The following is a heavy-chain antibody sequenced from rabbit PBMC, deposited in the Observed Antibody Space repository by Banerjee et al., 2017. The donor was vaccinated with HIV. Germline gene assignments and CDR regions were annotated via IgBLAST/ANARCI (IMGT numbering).Heavy chain of an antibody. CDR1: GVSFSSRCW. V-gene: IGHV1S40*01. CDR2: IYTGDGNT. Sequence: QSLEESGGDLVKPGASLTLTCQASGVSFSSRCWICWVRQAPEKGLEWLGCIYTGDGNTYYASWAKGRFAISTFSSTALTLHMASLTVADTATYFCARVGDRDHGYVWDLWGPGTLVTVS. CDR3: ARVGDRDHGYVWDL. J-gene: IGHJ4*01. D-gene: IGHD3-1*01.